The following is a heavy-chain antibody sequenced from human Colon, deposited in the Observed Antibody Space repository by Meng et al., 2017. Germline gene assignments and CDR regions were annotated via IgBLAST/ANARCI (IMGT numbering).Heavy chain of an antibody. V-gene: IGHV3-74*02. J-gene: IGHJ4*02. CDR3: ARINYAEDS. CDR1: GFTFNNYA. D-gene: IGHD4-17*01. CDR2: INEDGIVT. Sequence: EGPLVGSGGGLVQPGWSLRLSCAASGFTFNNYAMTLVRQAPGKGLVWVSRINEDGIVTNYADSVKGRFTVSRDNAKNTLYLQMNSLRVEDTAVYYCARINYAEDSWGQGTLVTVSS.